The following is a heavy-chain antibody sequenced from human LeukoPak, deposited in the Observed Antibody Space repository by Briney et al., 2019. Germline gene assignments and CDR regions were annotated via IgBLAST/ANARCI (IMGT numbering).Heavy chain of an antibody. CDR3: ARRFLYDSSGYYLVYYGMDV. V-gene: IGHV1-8*01. J-gene: IGHJ6*02. CDR1: GYTFTSYD. D-gene: IGHD3-22*01. Sequence: ASVKVSCKASGYTFTSYDINWVRQATGQGLEWMGWMNPNSGNTGYAQKFQGRVTMTRNTSISTAYMELSSLRSEDTAVHYCARRFLYDSSGYYLVYYGMDVWAKGPRSPSP. CDR2: MNPNSGNT.